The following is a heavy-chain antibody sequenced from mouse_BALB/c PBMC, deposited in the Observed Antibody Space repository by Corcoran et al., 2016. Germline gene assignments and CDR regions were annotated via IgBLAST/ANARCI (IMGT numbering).Heavy chain of an antibody. Sequence: EVQLQQSGPELVKPGASMKISCKASGYSFTGYTMNWVKQRHGKNLEWIGLINPYNGGTSYNQKFNGKATLTVDKSSSTAYMELHSLTSEDSAVYYCARMRASDYGGWYFDVWGAGTTVTVSS. CDR2: INPYNGGT. D-gene: IGHD2-4*01. J-gene: IGHJ1*01. V-gene: IGHV1-18*01. CDR1: GYSFTGYT. CDR3: ARMRASDYGGWYFDV.